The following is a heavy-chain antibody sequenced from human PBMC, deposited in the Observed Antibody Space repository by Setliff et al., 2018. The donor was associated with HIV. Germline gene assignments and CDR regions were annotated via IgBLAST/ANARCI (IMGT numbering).Heavy chain of an antibody. CDR1: GFTFGDYA. Sequence: PGESLTISCTASGFTFGDYAMSWVRQAPGKGLEWVGFIRSKAYGGTTEYAASVKGSFTISRFIISRDDSKSIAYLQMNSLKTEDTAVYYCARDSGGGGEYFHHWGQGTLVTVSS. CDR2: IRSKAYGGTT. D-gene: IGHD3-10*01. CDR3: ARDSGGGGEYFHH. J-gene: IGHJ1*01. V-gene: IGHV3-49*04.